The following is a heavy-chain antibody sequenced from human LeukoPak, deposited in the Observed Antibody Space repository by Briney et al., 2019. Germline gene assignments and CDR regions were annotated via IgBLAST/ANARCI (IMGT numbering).Heavy chain of an antibody. D-gene: IGHD6-13*01. CDR1: GGSISSYY. CDR3: ARHVGGYSSSWIKPTGYFDY. Sequence: SETLSLTCTVSGGSISSYYWSWIRQPPGKGLEWIGYIYYSGSTNYNPSLKSRVTISVDTSKNQFSLKLSSVTAADTAVYYRARHVGGYSSSWIKPTGYFDYWGQGTLVTVSS. CDR2: IYYSGST. J-gene: IGHJ4*02. V-gene: IGHV4-59*08.